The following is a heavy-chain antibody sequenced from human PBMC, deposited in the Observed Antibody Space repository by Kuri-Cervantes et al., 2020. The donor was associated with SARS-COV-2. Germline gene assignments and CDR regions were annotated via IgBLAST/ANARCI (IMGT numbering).Heavy chain of an antibody. J-gene: IGHJ4*02. CDR1: GFTFSSYA. Sequence: GESLKISCAASGFTFSSYAMHWVRQAPGKGLEWVAVISYDGSNKHYAGSVKGRLTISRDNSKNTLYLQMNSLRAEDTAVYYCARAYCSSTSCQLDYWGQGTLVTVSS. CDR2: ISYDGSNK. D-gene: IGHD2-2*01. CDR3: ARAYCSSTSCQLDY. V-gene: IGHV3-30-3*01.